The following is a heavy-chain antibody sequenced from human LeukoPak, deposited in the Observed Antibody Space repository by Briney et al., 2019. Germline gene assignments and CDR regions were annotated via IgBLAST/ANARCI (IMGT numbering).Heavy chain of an antibody. D-gene: IGHD3-10*01. CDR2: ISYDGSNK. J-gene: IGHJ6*02. V-gene: IGHV3-30-3*01. CDR1: GFTFSSYA. CDR3: VRDLYYWAAMDV. Sequence: GRSLRLSCAASGFTFSSYAMHWVRQAPGKGLEWVAVISYDGSNKYYADSVKGRFTISRDNSKNTLYLQMNSLRAEDTALYYCVRDLYYWAAMDVWGQGTTVTVS.